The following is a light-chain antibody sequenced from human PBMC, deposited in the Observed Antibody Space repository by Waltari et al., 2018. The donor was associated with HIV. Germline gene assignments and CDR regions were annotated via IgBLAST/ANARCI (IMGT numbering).Light chain of an antibody. CDR2: WAS. CDR1: QSVFSSSSNKNY. Sequence: DVVMTQSPDSLAVSLGERATINCKSSQSVFSSSSNKNYLAWYQHKSGQPPKLLIYWASTRKSGVPDRFSGSGSGTDFTLTISSLQAEDVALYYCQQDFGPFPTTFGQGTRLEIK. J-gene: IGKJ5*01. V-gene: IGKV4-1*01. CDR3: QQDFGPFPTT.